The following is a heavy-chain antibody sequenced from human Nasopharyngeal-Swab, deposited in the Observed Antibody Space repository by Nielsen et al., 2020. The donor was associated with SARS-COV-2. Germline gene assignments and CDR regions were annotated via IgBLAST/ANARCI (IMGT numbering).Heavy chain of an antibody. CDR3: ARVAPYYYYYMDV. J-gene: IGHJ6*03. CDR2: IYYSGST. V-gene: IGHV4-59*01. CDR1: GGSISSYY. Sequence: SETLSLTRPVSGGSISSYYWGWIRQPPGKGLEWIGYIYYSGSTNYNPSLKSRVTISVDTSKNQFSLKLSSVTAADTAVYYCARVAPYYYYYMDVWGKGTTVTVSS.